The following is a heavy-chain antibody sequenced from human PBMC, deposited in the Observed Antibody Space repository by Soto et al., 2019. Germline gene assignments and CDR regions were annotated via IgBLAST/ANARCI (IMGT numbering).Heavy chain of an antibody. CDR1: GFTFSSYS. CDR3: ARSPHLAAAGDFDY. CDR2: ISSSSSYI. Sequence: GSLRLSCAASGFTFSSYSMNWVRQAPGKGLEWVSSISSSSSYIYYADSLKGRFTISRDNAKNSLYLQMNSLRAEDTAVYYCARSPHLAAAGDFDYWGQGTLVTVS. V-gene: IGHV3-21*01. J-gene: IGHJ4*02. D-gene: IGHD6-13*01.